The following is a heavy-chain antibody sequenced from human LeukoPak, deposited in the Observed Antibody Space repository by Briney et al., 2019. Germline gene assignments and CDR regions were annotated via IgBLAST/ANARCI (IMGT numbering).Heavy chain of an antibody. CDR1: GGSISSYY. V-gene: IGHV4-59*01. D-gene: IGHD3-10*01. J-gene: IGHJ3*02. CDR3: AAGLGSWALDAFDI. Sequence: PSETLSLTCTVSGGSISSYYWSWIRQPPGKGLEWIGYIYYSGSTNYNPSLKSRVTISVDTSKNQFSLKLSSVTAADTAVYYCAAGLGSWALDAFDIWGQGTMVTVSS. CDR2: IYYSGST.